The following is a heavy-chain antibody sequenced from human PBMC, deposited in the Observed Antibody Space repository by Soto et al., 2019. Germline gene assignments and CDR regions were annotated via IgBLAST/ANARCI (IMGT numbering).Heavy chain of an antibody. CDR3: ASGGGVGVAGSAAFDM. J-gene: IGHJ3*02. CDR1: GYPVTAYY. D-gene: IGHD3-3*01. V-gene: IGHV1-2*02. Sequence: QLHLVQSGAVVKKPGASVTVSCSASGYPVTAYYMHWVRQAPGRGLEWMGGINPATGAAKYTQTFPGRVPTARAQATRTVFMELSGLASGDTAVFYFASGGGVGVAGSAAFDMWGQGTLVTVSS. CDR2: INPATGAA.